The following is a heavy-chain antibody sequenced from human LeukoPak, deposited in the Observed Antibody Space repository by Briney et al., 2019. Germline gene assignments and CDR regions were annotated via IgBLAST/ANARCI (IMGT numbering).Heavy chain of an antibody. CDR1: GYTFTGYY. CDR2: INPNSGGT. J-gene: IGHJ5*02. CDR3: ARASATTDGWFDP. D-gene: IGHD4-17*01. V-gene: IGHV1-2*04. Sequence: ASVKVSCKASGYTFTGYYMHWVRQAPGQGLEWMGWINPNSGGTNYAQKFQGWVTMTRDTSISTAYMELSRLRSDDTAVYYCARASATTDGWFDPWGQGTLVTVSS.